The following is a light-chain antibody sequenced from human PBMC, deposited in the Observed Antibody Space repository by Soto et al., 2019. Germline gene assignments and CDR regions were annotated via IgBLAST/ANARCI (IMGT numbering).Light chain of an antibody. V-gene: IGLV2-14*01. J-gene: IGLJ3*02. CDR2: DVI. CDR1: SSDVGGYNY. Sequence: QSALTQPASVSGSPGQSRTIACTGTSSDVGGYNYVSWYQQHPGKAPKLMIDDVINRPAGVSNRFSGSKSGNTASLTISWRQGEDEADYYCSSSTSSSNQVFGGETQVNVL. CDR3: SSSTSSSNQV.